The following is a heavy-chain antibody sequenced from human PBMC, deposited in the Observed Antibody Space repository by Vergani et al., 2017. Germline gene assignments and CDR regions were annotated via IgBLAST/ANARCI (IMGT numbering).Heavy chain of an antibody. CDR1: GFTFSSYG. J-gene: IGHJ6*04. Sequence: QVQLVESGGGVVQPGGSLRLSCAASGFTFSSYGMHWVRQAPGKGLEWVAFIRYDGSNKYYADSVKGRFTISRDNSKNTLYLQMNSLRAEDTAVYYCAKDPLSKYSYGYNYGMDVWGKGTTVTVSS. D-gene: IGHD5-18*01. CDR3: AKDPLSKYSYGYNYGMDV. V-gene: IGHV3-30*02. CDR2: IRYDGSNK.